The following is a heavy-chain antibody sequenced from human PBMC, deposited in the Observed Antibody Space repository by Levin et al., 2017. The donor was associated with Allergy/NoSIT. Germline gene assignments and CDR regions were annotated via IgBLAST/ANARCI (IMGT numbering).Heavy chain of an antibody. D-gene: IGHD3-9*01. CDR3: ARGGPPYDILTGYFDY. CDR2: IYSGGST. CDR1: GFTVSSNY. Sequence: GESLKISCAASGFTVSSNYMSWVRQAPGKGLEWVSVIYSGGSTYYADSVKGRFTISRDNSKNTLYLQMNSLRAEDTAVYYCARGGPPYDILTGYFDYWGQGTLVTVSS. J-gene: IGHJ4*02. V-gene: IGHV3-53*01.